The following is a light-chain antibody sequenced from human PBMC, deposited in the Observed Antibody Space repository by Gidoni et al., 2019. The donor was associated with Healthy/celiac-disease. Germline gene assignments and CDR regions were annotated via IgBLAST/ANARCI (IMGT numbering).Light chain of an antibody. CDR3: QQYSSYSRT. CDR1: QNINNW. V-gene: IGKV1-5*03. J-gene: IGKJ1*01. Sequence: DIQMTQSPSTLSASVGDRVTITCRASQNINNWLAWYQQKPGKAPKVLIFKASSLESGVPSRFGGSGSGTEFTLTISSLQPDDFATYYCQQYSSYSRTFGQGTKVEIK. CDR2: KAS.